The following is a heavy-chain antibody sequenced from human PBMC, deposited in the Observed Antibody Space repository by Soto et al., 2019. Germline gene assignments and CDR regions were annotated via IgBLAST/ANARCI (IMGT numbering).Heavy chain of an antibody. CDR3: ASASDEYSYAYYFAY. J-gene: IGHJ4*02. CDR1: GGSISSYY. V-gene: IGHV4-59*01. CDR2: IYYSGST. D-gene: IGHD5-18*01. Sequence: SETLSLTCTVSGGSISSYYWSWIRQPPGKGLEWIGYIYYSGSTNYNPSLKSRVTISVDTSKNQFSLKLSSVTAADTAVYYCASASDEYSYAYYFAYWGQGTLVTVSS.